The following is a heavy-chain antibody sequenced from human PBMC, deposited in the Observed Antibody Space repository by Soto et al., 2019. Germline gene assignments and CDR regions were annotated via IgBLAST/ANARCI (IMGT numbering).Heavy chain of an antibody. CDR2: IYHSGSS. J-gene: IGHJ3*01. CDR3: ARSALGGLHYLDPPFEV. D-gene: IGHD1-26*01. V-gene: IGHV4-4*02. CDR1: GGSISSSHW. Sequence: QVQLQESGPGLVKPSATLSLTCAVSGGSISSSHWWSWFRQSPEKGLEWIADIYHSGSSNYNPSLKTRVTISLTTSENQFSLTLPSLTAADAAVYYCARSALGGLHYLDPPFEVWGQGTMVIVSS.